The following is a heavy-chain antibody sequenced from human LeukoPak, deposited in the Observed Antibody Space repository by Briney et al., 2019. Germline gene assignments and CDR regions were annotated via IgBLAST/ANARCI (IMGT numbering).Heavy chain of an antibody. V-gene: IGHV4-39*01. D-gene: IGHD3-9*01. J-gene: IGHJ6*04. CDR2: IYYSGST. Sequence: SETLSLTCTVSGGSISSSSYYWGWIRQPPGKGLDWIGSIYYSGSTYYNPSLKSRFTISVDTSKNQFSLKLSSVTAADTAVYYCARRYYDILTGYSEDVWGKGTTVTVSS. CDR1: GGSISSSSYY. CDR3: ARRYYDILTGYSEDV.